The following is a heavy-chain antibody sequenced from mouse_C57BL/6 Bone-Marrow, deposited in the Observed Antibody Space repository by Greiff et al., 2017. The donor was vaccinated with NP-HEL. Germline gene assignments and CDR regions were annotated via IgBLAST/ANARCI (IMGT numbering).Heavy chain of an antibody. J-gene: IGHJ2*01. CDR2: IYPGSGST. Sequence: VQLQQPGAELVKPGASVQMSCKASGYTFTSYWITWVKQRPGQGLEWIGDIYPGSGSTNYNEKFKSKATLTVDTSSSTAYMQLSSLTSEDSAVYYGARMVSYDYDVHYWGQGTTLTVSS. CDR1: GYTFTSYW. D-gene: IGHD2-4*01. V-gene: IGHV1-55*01. CDR3: ARMVSYDYDVHY.